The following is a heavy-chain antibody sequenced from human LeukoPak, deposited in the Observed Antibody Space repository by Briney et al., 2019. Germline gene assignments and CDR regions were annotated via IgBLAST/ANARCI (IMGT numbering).Heavy chain of an antibody. J-gene: IGHJ4*02. D-gene: IGHD2-2*01. CDR2: ISYDGSNK. V-gene: IGHV3-30*03. CDR1: GFTFSSYG. CDR3: ARDYAGGRHHFDS. Sequence: PGRSLRLSCAASGFTFSSYGIHWVRQAPGKGLEWVAVISYDGSNKYYADSVKGRFTISRDNAKNSLYLQMDSLRAEDTAIYYCARDYAGGRHHFDSWGQGALVTFSS.